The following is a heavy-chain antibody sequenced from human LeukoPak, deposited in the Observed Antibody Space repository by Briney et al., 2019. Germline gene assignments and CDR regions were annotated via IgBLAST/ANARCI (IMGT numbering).Heavy chain of an antibody. CDR3: AGSGTYSDDAFDI. V-gene: IGHV4-39*01. D-gene: IGHD3-10*01. J-gene: IGHJ3*02. Sequence: PSETLSLTCTVSGGSISSSSYYWGWIRQAPGKGLGWIGYMYYSGTAYYNMSLKRRVTISVDTSENQFSLKLSSVTATDTAVYYCAGSGTYSDDAFDIWGQGTMVTVSS. CDR2: MYYSGTA. CDR1: GGSISSSSYY.